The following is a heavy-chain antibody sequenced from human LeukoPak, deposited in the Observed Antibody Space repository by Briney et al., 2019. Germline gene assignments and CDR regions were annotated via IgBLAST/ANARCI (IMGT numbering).Heavy chain of an antibody. V-gene: IGHV3-48*03. CDR1: GFTFSSYE. J-gene: IGHJ1*01. CDR3: ARSSGWLYFQH. CDR2: ISSSGSTK. D-gene: IGHD6-19*01. Sequence: GGSLRLSCAASGFTFSSYEMNWVRQAPGKGLEWVSNISSSGSTKYHADSAKGRFTISRDNAKNSLYLQMNSLRAEDTAVYYCARSSGWLYFQHWGQGTLVTVSS.